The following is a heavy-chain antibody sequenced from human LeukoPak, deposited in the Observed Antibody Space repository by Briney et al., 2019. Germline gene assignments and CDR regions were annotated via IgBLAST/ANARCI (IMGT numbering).Heavy chain of an antibody. CDR2: ISYDGSNK. J-gene: IGHJ4*02. D-gene: IGHD7-27*01. CDR1: GFTFSSYA. CDR3: ARAGLGTGAFDY. V-gene: IGHV3-30*04. Sequence: SGGSLRLSRAASGFTFSSYAMHWVRQAPGKGLEWVAVISYDGSNKYYADSVKGRFTISRDNSKNTLYLRMNSLRAEDTAVYYCARAGLGTGAFDYWGQGTLVTVSS.